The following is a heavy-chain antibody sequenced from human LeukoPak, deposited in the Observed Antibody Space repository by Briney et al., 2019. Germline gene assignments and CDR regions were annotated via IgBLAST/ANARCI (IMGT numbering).Heavy chain of an antibody. D-gene: IGHD1-1*01. CDR1: GYSFTSYW. CDR3: ARLTTGTTSSDY. J-gene: IGHJ4*02. V-gene: IGHV5-10-1*01. Sequence: GEALKISFKGSGYSFTSYWISWGRQMPGKGVEWMGRIDPSDSYTNYSPSFQGHVTISADKSISTAYLQWSSLKASDTAMYYCARLTTGTTSSDYWGQGTLVTVSS. CDR2: IDPSDSYT.